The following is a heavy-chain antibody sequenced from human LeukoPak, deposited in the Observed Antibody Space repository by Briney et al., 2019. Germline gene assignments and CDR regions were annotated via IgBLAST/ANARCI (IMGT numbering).Heavy chain of an antibody. CDR3: ARGRITMVRGVIHP. Sequence: SETLSLTCAVYGGSFSGYYWSWIRQPPGKGLEGIGEINHSGSTNYNPSLKSRVTISVDTSKTQFSLKLSSVTAADTAVYYCARGRITMVRGVIHPWGQGTLVTVSS. CDR2: INHSGST. D-gene: IGHD3-10*01. J-gene: IGHJ4*02. CDR1: GGSFSGYY. V-gene: IGHV4-34*01.